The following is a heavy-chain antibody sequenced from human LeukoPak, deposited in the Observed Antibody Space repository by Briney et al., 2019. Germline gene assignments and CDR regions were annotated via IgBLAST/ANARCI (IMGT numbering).Heavy chain of an antibody. CDR2: ISSSSSYI. Sequence: GGSLRLXCAASGFTFSSYAMSRVRQAPGKGLEWVSSISSSSSYIYYADSVKGRFTISRDNAKNSLYLQMNSLRAEDTAVYYCAREGKTDCSSTSCYPLDVWGKGTTVTVSS. CDR3: AREGKTDCSSTSCYPLDV. V-gene: IGHV3-21*01. J-gene: IGHJ6*04. D-gene: IGHD2-2*01. CDR1: GFTFSSYA.